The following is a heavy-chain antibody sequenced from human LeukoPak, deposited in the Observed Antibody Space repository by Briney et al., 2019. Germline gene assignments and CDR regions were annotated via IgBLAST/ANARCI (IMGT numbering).Heavy chain of an antibody. J-gene: IGHJ3*02. Sequence: SETLSLTCTVSGGSISNSYYYWGWTRQPPGEALEWIGSIYYSGTTYYKPSLKSRVTISVDTSKNQFSLRLSSVTAADTAVYYCARDRGSYSYDAFDIWGQGTMVTVSS. V-gene: IGHV4-39*07. CDR3: ARDRGSYSYDAFDI. CDR1: GGSISNSYYY. D-gene: IGHD1-26*01. CDR2: IYYSGTT.